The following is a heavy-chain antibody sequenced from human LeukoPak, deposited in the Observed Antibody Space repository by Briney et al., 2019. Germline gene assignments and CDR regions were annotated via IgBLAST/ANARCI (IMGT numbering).Heavy chain of an antibody. Sequence: GGSLRLSCAASGFTFRNSWMHWVPQGPGKGLVWVSRVNPDGSGTTYAGSVKGRFTISRDNAKNTLYLQMNRLRAEDTAVYYCARSLIGSDDYWGQGSLVTVSS. CDR1: GFTFRNSW. CDR2: VNPDGSGT. V-gene: IGHV3-74*01. CDR3: ARSLIGSDDY. D-gene: IGHD1-20*01. J-gene: IGHJ4*02.